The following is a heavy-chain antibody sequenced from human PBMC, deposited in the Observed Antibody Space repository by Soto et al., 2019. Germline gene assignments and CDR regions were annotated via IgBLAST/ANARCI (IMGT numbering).Heavy chain of an antibody. D-gene: IGHD3-22*01. CDR2: IYYSGST. CDR3: ARSQYYYDSRSVDY. Sequence: VSGGSISSGGYYWSWIRQHPGKGLEWIGYIYYSGSTYYNPSLKSRVTISVDTSKNQFSLKLSSVTAADTAVYYCARSQYYYDSRSVDYWGQGTLVTVSS. V-gene: IGHV4-31*02. J-gene: IGHJ4*02. CDR1: GGSISSGGYY.